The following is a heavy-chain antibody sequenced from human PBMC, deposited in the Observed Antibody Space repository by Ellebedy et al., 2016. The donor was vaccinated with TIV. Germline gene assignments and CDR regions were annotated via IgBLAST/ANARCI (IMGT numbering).Heavy chain of an antibody. CDR2: ISSSSSTI. CDR3: ARATSGFDY. CDR1: GFPFSTYW. Sequence: GESLKISCAASGFPFSTYWMNWVRQAPGKGLEWVSYISSSSSTIYYADSVKGRFTISRDNAKNSLYLQMNSLRAEDTAVYYCARATSGFDYWGQGALATVSS. V-gene: IGHV3-48*01. J-gene: IGHJ4*02. D-gene: IGHD5-24*01.